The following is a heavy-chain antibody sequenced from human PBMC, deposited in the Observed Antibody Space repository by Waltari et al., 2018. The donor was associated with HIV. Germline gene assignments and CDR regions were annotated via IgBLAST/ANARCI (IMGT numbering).Heavy chain of an antibody. D-gene: IGHD2-15*01. CDR3: ARLGYCSGGRCGYYYYYAMDV. CDR1: EFTVNTNY. Sequence: GDLVQPGGSLTLSCEASEFTVNTNYLSWVRKASGKGLEWVTVIYRGGSTDYAVSMKRRFTISRDNSKNTLYLYMSSMRAEDTAVYFCARLGYCSGGRCGYYYYYAMDVWCQGTTVTFTS. CDR2: IYRGGST. V-gene: IGHV3-66*02. J-gene: IGHJ6*02.